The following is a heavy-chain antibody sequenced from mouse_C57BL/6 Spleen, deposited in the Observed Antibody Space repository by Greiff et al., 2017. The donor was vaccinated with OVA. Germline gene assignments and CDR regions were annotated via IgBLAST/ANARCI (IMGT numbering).Heavy chain of an antibody. J-gene: IGHJ2*01. CDR2: IDPSDSYT. CDR3: ARGGGYDHTVPYYFDY. V-gene: IGHV1-50*01. D-gene: IGHD2-2*01. CDR1: GYTFTSYW. Sequence: QVQLQQSGAELVKPGASVKLSCKASGYTFTSYWMQWVKQRPGQGLEWIGEIDPSDSYTNYNQKFKGKATLTVDTSSSTAYMQLSSLTSEDSAVYYCARGGGYDHTVPYYFDYWGQGTTLTVSS.